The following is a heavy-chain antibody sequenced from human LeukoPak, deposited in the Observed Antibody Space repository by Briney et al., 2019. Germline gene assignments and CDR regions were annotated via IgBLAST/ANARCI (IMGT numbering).Heavy chain of an antibody. V-gene: IGHV3-66*01. J-gene: IGHJ4*02. Sequence: GGSLRLSCAASGFTVSSNYMSWVRQAPGKGLEWVSVIYSGGSTYYADSVKGRFTISRDNSKNTLYLQMNSLRAEDTAVYYCAREYSYGFYYFDYWGQGTLVTVSS. CDR1: GFTVSSNY. CDR3: AREYSYGFYYFDY. D-gene: IGHD5-18*01. CDR2: IYSGGST.